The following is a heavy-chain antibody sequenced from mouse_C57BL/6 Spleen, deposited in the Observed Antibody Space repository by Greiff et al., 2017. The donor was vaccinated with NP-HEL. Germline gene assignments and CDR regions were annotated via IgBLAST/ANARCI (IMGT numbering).Heavy chain of an antibody. Sequence: EVKLQESGPGLVKPSQSLSLTCSVTGYSITSGYYWNWILQFPGNKLEWMGYISYDGSNNYNPSLKNRISITRDTSKNQFFLKLNSVTTEDTATYYCARDLPYYYGSSYAMDYWGQGTSVTVSS. CDR2: ISYDGSN. CDR3: ARDLPYYYGSSYAMDY. V-gene: IGHV3-6*01. D-gene: IGHD1-1*01. CDR1: GYSITSGYY. J-gene: IGHJ4*01.